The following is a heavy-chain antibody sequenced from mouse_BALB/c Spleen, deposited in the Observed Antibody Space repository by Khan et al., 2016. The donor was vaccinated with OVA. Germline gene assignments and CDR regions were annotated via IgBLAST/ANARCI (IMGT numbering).Heavy chain of an antibody. V-gene: IGHV2-6-5*01. CDR2: IWGGGSK. J-gene: IGHJ4*01. CDR1: GFSLTDHG. D-gene: IGHD1-1*02. CDR3: AKQIWSPYYGMDY. Sequence: QVQLKQSGPGLVAPSQSLSITCTVSGFSLTDHGVSWIRQPPGKGLEWLGVIWGGGSKYYNSVLKSRLSISKDNSKSQVFLKMHSLQPDDTSIFYCAKQIWSPYYGMDYWGQGTSVTVSS.